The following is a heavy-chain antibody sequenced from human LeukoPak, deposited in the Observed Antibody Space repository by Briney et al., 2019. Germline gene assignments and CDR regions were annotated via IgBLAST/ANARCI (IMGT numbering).Heavy chain of an antibody. V-gene: IGHV4-39*07. Sequence: SETLSLTCTVSGGSISSSSYYWGWIRQPPGKGLEWIGSIYYSGSTYYNPSLKSRVTISVDTSKNQFSLKLSSVTAADTAVYYCACGIAVAGTYLPTHAFDIWGQGTTVTVSS. J-gene: IGHJ3*02. CDR2: IYYSGST. CDR3: ACGIAVAGTYLPTHAFDI. CDR1: GGSISSSSYY. D-gene: IGHD6-19*01.